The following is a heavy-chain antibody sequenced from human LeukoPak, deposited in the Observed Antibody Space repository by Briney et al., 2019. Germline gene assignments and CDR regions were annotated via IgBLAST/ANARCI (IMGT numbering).Heavy chain of an antibody. V-gene: IGHV3-30*18. CDR3: AKDSGSGSYYTTFDY. CDR1: GFTFSSYG. J-gene: IGHJ4*02. CDR2: ISYDGSNK. Sequence: PGGSLRLSCAASGFTFSSYGMHWVRQAPGKGLEWVAVISYDGSNKYYADSVKGRFTISRGNSKNTLYLQMNSLRAEDTAVYYCAKDSGSGSYYTTFDYWGQGTLVTVSS. D-gene: IGHD3-10*01.